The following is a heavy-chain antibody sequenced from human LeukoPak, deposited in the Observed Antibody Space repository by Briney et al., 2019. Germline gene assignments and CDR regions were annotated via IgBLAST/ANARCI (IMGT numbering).Heavy chain of an antibody. CDR3: AREPYYYDGSAYYSFDY. V-gene: IGHV3-21*01. D-gene: IGHD3-22*01. Sequence: GGSLRLSCAASGFTFSSYSMNWVRQAPGKGLEWVSYISSSSSYIYYADSVKGRFTISRDNSKNALYVQMNSLRADDTAVYYCAREPYYYDGSAYYSFDYWGQGTLVTVSS. CDR1: GFTFSSYS. J-gene: IGHJ4*02. CDR2: ISSSSSYI.